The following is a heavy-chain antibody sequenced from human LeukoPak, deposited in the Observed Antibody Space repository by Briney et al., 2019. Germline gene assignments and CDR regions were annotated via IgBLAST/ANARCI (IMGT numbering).Heavy chain of an antibody. D-gene: IGHD6-13*01. V-gene: IGHV4-59*01. J-gene: IGHJ4*02. CDR1: GGSISSYY. CDR2: IYYSGST. CDR3: ARGPQQLGPHFDY. Sequence: SETLSLTCTVSGGSISSYYWSWIRQPPGKGLEWIGYIYYSGSTNYNPSLKSRVTISVDTTKNQFSLKLSSVTAADTAVYYCARGPQQLGPHFDYWGQGTLVTVSS.